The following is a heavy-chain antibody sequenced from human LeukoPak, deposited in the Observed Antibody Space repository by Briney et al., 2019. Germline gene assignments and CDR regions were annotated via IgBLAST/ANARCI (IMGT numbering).Heavy chain of an antibody. V-gene: IGHV3-11*04. CDR3: ARPEVSDAFDI. J-gene: IGHJ3*02. CDR2: ISSSGSTI. Sequence: GGSLRLSCAASGFTFSDYYMSWIRQAPGKGLEWVSYISSSGSTIYYADSVKGRFTISRDNGKNSLYLQMNSLRAEDTAVYYCARPEVSDAFDIWGQGTMVTVSS. CDR1: GFTFSDYY. D-gene: IGHD3-16*02.